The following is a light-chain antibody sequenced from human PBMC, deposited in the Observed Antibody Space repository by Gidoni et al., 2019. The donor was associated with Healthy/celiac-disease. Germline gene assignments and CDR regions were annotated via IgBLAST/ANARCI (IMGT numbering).Light chain of an antibody. CDR1: QDISNY. CDR3: QQYDNSTPLT. CDR2: DAS. Sequence: DIQITQSPSSLSASVGDRVTITCQASQDISNYLNWYQQKPGKAPKLLIYDASNLETGVPSRFSGSGSGTDFTFIISSRQPEESATYYCQQYDNSTPLTFGGGTKVEIK. V-gene: IGKV1-33*01. J-gene: IGKJ4*01.